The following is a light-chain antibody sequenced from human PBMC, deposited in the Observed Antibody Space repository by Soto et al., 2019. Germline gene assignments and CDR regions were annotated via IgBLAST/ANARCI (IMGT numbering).Light chain of an antibody. V-gene: IGKV3-15*01. Sequence: EIGMTQSPATLSVSPGERATLSCRASQSVRSNLAWYQQKRGQAPRLLIYGASTRATGVSGRFSGSGSETELTLAISSLQSEDFAVYYCQQYDNWPFTFGPGTKVDIK. J-gene: IGKJ3*01. CDR1: QSVRSN. CDR3: QQYDNWPFT. CDR2: GAS.